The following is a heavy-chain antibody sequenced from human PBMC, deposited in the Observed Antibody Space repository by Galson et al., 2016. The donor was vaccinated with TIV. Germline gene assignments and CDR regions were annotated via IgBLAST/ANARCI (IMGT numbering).Heavy chain of an antibody. CDR3: ARSPADPRYSYYYLDV. J-gene: IGHJ6*03. V-gene: IGHV5-51*03. CDR1: GYSFTTYW. CDR2: IYPGDSDT. Sequence: QSGAEVKKPGESLRISCKGSGYSFTTYWIGWVRQVPGKGLEWMGIIYPGDSDTRYSSSFQGQVTISADQSISTAYLQWSSLKASDTAMYYCARSPADPRYSYYYLDVWGKGTTVTVSS.